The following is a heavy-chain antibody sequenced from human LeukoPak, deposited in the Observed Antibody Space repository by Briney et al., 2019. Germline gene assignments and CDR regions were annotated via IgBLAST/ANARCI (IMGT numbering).Heavy chain of an antibody. V-gene: IGHV4-34*01. CDR2: INHSGST. Sequence: ASETLSLTCAVYGGSFSGYYWSWIRQPPGKGLEWIGEINHSGSTNYNPSLKSRVTISVDTSKNQFSLKLSSVTAADTAVYYCARLTPLLRYGDYGGGGYWGQGTLVTVSS. J-gene: IGHJ4*02. CDR3: ARLTPLLRYGDYGGGGY. CDR1: GGSFSGYY. D-gene: IGHD4-17*01.